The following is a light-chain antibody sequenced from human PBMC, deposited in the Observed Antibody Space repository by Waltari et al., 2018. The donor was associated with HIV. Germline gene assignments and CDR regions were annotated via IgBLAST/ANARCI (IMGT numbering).Light chain of an antibody. V-gene: IGLV2-14*03. CDR2: DVY. Sequence: QSSLTQPTSVSGSPGQSITISCTGTSSDIGGYNYVSWYQQHPSKTPKLVIYDVYERPSGISHRFSGSKSGNTASLTISGLQAEDDSDYYCTSYTSSDTWVFGGGTKLTVL. CDR3: TSYTSSDTWV. J-gene: IGLJ3*02. CDR1: SSDIGGYNY.